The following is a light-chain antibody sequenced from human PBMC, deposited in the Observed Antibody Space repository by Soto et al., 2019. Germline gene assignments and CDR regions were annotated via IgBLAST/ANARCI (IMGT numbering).Light chain of an antibody. Sequence: EIVLTQSPATLSLSPGEGATLSCRASESVTGYLAWYQQKPGQAPRFLIYDVSSRASGIPARFSGSGSETDFTLTISSLEPEDFAVYYCQQRSDWPLTFGQGTRLEIK. V-gene: IGKV3-11*01. CDR1: ESVTGY. CDR3: QQRSDWPLT. CDR2: DVS. J-gene: IGKJ5*01.